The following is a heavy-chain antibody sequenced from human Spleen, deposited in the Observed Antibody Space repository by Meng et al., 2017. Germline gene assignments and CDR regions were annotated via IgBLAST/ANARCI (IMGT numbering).Heavy chain of an antibody. CDR1: GGSISSFY. V-gene: IGHV4-59*01. D-gene: IGHD6-13*01. CDR3: ARLRSSSWIYYFDY. J-gene: IGHJ4*02. Sequence: QVLLQDSGPRLVKPSETLSLTCTVSGGSISSFYWSWIRQPPGKGLEWIGYIYYTGTTHYSPSLTSRLTISVDTSKNHLSLRLTSVTAADTAVYYCARLRSSSWIYYFDYWGQGTLVTVSS. CDR2: IYYTGTT.